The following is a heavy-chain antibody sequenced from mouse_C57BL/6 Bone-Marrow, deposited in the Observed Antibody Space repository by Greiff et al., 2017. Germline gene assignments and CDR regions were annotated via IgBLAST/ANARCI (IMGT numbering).Heavy chain of an antibody. V-gene: IGHV5-9-1*02. CDR3: TREDPYSNLYFDY. D-gene: IGHD2-5*01. CDR1: GFTFSSYA. J-gene: IGHJ2*01. CDR2: ISSGGDYT. Sequence: EVHLVESGEGLVKPGGSLKLSCAASGFTFSSYAMSWVRQTPEKRLEWVAYISSGGDYTYYADTVKGRFTISRDNARNTLYLQMSSLKSEDTAMYYCTREDPYSNLYFDYWGQGTTLTVSS.